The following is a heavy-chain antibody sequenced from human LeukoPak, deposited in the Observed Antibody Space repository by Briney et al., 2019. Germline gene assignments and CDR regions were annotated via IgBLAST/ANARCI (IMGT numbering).Heavy chain of an antibody. CDR3: ARATYHGYDFWSGRTGYGMEV. V-gene: IGHV4-59*01. CDR2: IYYSGST. CDR1: GGSISSYY. D-gene: IGHD3-3*01. Sequence: SETLSLTCTVSGGSISSYYWSWIRQPPGKGLEWIGYIYYSGSTNYNPSLKSRVTISVDTSKNQFSLKLSSVTAADTAVYYCARATYHGYDFWSGRTGYGMEVWGQGTTVTVSS. J-gene: IGHJ6*02.